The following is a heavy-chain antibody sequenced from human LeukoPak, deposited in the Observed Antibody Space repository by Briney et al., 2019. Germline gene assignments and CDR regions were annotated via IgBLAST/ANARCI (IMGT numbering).Heavy chain of an antibody. V-gene: IGHV3-23*01. J-gene: IGHJ3*02. Sequence: GGSLRLSCAASGFAFSNYAMSWVRQAPGKGLEWVSTISGSGGSTYYADSVKGRFTVSRDNSKNTLYLQMNTLRAEDTAVYCCAKLKGPYGDPNDAFDIWGQGTMVTVSS. CDR1: GFAFSNYA. CDR2: ISGSGGST. D-gene: IGHD4-17*01. CDR3: AKLKGPYGDPNDAFDI.